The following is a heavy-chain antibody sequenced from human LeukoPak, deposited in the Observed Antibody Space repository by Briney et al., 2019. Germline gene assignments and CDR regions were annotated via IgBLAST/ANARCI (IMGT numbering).Heavy chain of an antibody. D-gene: IGHD3-9*01. CDR1: GFTFSNYW. CDR2: IKKDGSEK. Sequence: GGSLRLSCEASGFTFSNYWMSWVRQAPGKGLEWVANIKKDGSEKYYVDSVKGRFTISRDNAKNSLYLQMNSLRAEDTAVYYCARAPLLRYFDWLPTHANYFDYWGQGTLVTVSS. J-gene: IGHJ4*02. V-gene: IGHV3-7*04. CDR3: ARAPLLRYFDWLPTHANYFDY.